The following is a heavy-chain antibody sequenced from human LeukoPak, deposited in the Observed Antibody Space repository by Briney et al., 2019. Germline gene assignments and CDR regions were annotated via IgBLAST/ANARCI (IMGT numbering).Heavy chain of an antibody. J-gene: IGHJ4*02. V-gene: IGHV3-7*01. Sequence: GGSLRLSCAASGFTFSSYWMSWVRQAPGKGLEWVANIKQGGSEKYYVDSVKGRFTISRDNAKSSLYLQMKSLRVEDTAMYYCAIWYSGAYRRFDYWGQGTLVTVSS. CDR2: IKQGGSEK. CDR1: GFTFSSYW. CDR3: AIWYSGAYRRFDY. D-gene: IGHD1-26*01.